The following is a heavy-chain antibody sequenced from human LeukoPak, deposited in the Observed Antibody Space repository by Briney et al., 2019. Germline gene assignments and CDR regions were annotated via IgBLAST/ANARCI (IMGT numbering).Heavy chain of an antibody. Sequence: GASVKASCKVSGYTFTSHYIHWVRQAPGQGLEWMGLINPSGGSTSYAQKFQGRVTITRDMSTTTVYMDLSSLRSEDTAVYYCARDRGSGWYHFDYWGPGTLVTVSS. V-gene: IGHV1-46*01. CDR1: GYTFTSHY. D-gene: IGHD6-19*01. CDR3: ARDRGSGWYHFDY. CDR2: INPSGGST. J-gene: IGHJ4*02.